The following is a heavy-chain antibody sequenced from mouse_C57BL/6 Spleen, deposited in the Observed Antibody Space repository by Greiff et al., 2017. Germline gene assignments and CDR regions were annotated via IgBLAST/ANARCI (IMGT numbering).Heavy chain of an antibody. D-gene: IGHD3-2*02. J-gene: IGHJ4*01. CDR2: ISSGGSYT. CDR3: ASDSSGYAMDY. CDR1: GFTFSSYG. Sequence: EVKVVESGGDLVKPGGSLKLSCAASGFTFSSYGMSWVRQTPDKRLEWVANISSGGSYTYYPDSVKGRFTISRDNAKNTLYLQMSSLKSEDTAMYYGASDSSGYAMDYWGQGTSVTVSS. V-gene: IGHV5-6*01.